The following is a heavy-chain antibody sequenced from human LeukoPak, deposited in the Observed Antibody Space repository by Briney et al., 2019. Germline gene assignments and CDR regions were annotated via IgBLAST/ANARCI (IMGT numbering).Heavy chain of an antibody. V-gene: IGHV4-59*01. CDR1: GGSISNYY. Sequence: SETLSLTCTFSGGSISNYYWSWIRQPPGKGLEWIGYIYYSGSTDYNPSLKSRVTISVDTSKNQFSLRLNSVTAADTAVYYCARLLGGDPYYMDVWGKGTTVTVSS. CDR3: ARLLGGDPYYMDV. CDR2: IYYSGST. D-gene: IGHD3-3*01. J-gene: IGHJ6*03.